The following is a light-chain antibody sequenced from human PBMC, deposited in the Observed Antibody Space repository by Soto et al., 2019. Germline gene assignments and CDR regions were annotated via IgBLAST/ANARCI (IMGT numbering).Light chain of an antibody. CDR1: QGISSD. CDR2: GAS. V-gene: IGKV3-15*01. CDR3: QQYHNWWT. Sequence: EKVMTQSPATLSVSPWERATLSCRASQGISSDLAWYQQKPGQAPRLLIYGASTRATGIPARFSGSGSGTEFTLTISSLQSEDFAVYYCQQYHNWWTFGQGTKVDIK. J-gene: IGKJ1*01.